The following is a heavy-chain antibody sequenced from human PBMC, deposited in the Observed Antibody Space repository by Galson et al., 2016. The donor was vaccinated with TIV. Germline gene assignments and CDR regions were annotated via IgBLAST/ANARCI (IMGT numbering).Heavy chain of an antibody. J-gene: IGHJ4*02. V-gene: IGHV3-9*01. CDR1: GFTFEDYG. CDR3: AKVRLFDGDYRDF. D-gene: IGHD4-17*01. Sequence: SLRLSCAASGFTFEDYGMQWVRQTPGKGLEWVSGISSNSVYRGYADSVKGRFTIFRDNAKKSLYVQMNSLRAEDTAIYYCAKVRLFDGDYRDFWGQGTLVIVSS. CDR2: ISSNSVYR.